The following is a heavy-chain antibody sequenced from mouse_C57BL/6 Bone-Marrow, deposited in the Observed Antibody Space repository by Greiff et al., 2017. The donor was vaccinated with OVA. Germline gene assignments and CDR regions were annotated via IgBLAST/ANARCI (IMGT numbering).Heavy chain of an antibody. Sequence: VQLQQPGAELVMPGASVKLSCKASGYTFTSYWMHWVKQRPGQGLEWIGEIDPSDSYTNYNQKFKGKSTLTVDKSSSTAYMQLSSLTSEDSAVYYCARAFPVYYYGSSYWYVDVWGTGTTVTVSS. CDR3: ARAFPVYYYGSSYWYVDV. CDR1: GYTFTSYW. J-gene: IGHJ1*03. V-gene: IGHV1-69*01. CDR2: IDPSDSYT. D-gene: IGHD1-1*01.